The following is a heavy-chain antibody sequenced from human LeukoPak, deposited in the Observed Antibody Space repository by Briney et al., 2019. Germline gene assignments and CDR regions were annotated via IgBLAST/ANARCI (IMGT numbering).Heavy chain of an antibody. CDR1: GGSFSGYY. J-gene: IGHJ3*02. V-gene: IGHV4-34*01. CDR3: ARGELLLDAFDI. Sequence: SETLSLTCAVYGGSFSGYYWSWIRQPPGKGLEWIGEINHSGSTNYNPSLKSRVTIPVDTSKNQFSLKLSSVTAADAAVYYCARGELLLDAFDIWGQGTMVTVSS. D-gene: IGHD1-26*01. CDR2: INHSGST.